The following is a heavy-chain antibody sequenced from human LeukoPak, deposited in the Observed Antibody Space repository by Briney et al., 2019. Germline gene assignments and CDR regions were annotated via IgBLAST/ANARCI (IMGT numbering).Heavy chain of an antibody. J-gene: IGHJ4*02. CDR3: ARVTVSSSWYYFDY. Sequence: GGSLRLSCAASGFTFSSYAMHWVRQAPGKGLEWVAVISYDGSNKYYADSVKGRYTISRDNSKNTLYLQMNSLRAEDTAVYYCARVTVSSSWYYFDYWGQGTLVTVSS. CDR1: GFTFSSYA. V-gene: IGHV3-30*04. CDR2: ISYDGSNK. D-gene: IGHD6-13*01.